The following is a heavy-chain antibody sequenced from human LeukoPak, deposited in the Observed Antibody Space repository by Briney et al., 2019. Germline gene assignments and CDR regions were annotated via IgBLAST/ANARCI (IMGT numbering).Heavy chain of an antibody. CDR3: ARDMIILQS. CDR1: GFIFSNYW. V-gene: IGHV3-7*04. CDR2: IKQDGSEK. Sequence: PGGSHSLSCSASGFIFSNYWVTWVSQAPGKGLEWVANIKQDGSEKYYVDSVKGRFTISRDNAKKSLYLQMNSLRAEDTAVYFCARDMIILQSWGQGTVAPVSS. J-gene: IGHJ5*02. D-gene: IGHD3-16*01.